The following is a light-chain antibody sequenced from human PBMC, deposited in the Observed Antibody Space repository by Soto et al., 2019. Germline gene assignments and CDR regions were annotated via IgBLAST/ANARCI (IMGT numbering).Light chain of an antibody. CDR2: AAS. CDR3: QKYNSAPLT. Sequence: DIQMTQSPSSLSASIGDRVTITCRASQGISNYLAWYQQKPGKVPKLLIYAASTLQSGVPSRFSGSGSGTDFTLTIIRLQSEDVAVYYCQKYNSAPLTFGQGTQLEIK. CDR1: QGISNY. V-gene: IGKV1-27*01. J-gene: IGKJ5*01.